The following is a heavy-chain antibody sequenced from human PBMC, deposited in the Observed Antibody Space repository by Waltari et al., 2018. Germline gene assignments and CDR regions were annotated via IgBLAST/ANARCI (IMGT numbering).Heavy chain of an antibody. Sequence: QVQLQESGPGLVKPSETLSLTCTVSGGSISSHYWSWIRQPPGKGLEWIGYIDYSGSTNYNPSLKSRVTISVDTSKNQFSLKLSSVTAADTAVYYCARGAILYDSSGYFYDYWGQGTLVTVSS. D-gene: IGHD3-22*01. CDR3: ARGAILYDSSGYFYDY. J-gene: IGHJ4*02. CDR1: GGSISSHY. CDR2: IDYSGST. V-gene: IGHV4-59*11.